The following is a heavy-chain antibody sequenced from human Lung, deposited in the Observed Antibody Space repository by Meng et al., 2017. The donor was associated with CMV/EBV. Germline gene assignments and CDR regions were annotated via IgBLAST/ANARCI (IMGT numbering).Heavy chain of an antibody. Sequence: GGSXRLXCKGSGFTFNKYNMNWVRQAPGKGLEWVAVIWYDGSNKYYADSVKGRFTISRDNSKNTLYLQMNSLRAEDTAVYYCAKDHLITIYWGGMDVWGQGTTVTV. CDR2: IWYDGSNK. V-gene: IGHV3-33*06. CDR1: GFTFNKYN. J-gene: IGHJ6*02. D-gene: IGHD3-3*01. CDR3: AKDHLITIYWGGMDV.